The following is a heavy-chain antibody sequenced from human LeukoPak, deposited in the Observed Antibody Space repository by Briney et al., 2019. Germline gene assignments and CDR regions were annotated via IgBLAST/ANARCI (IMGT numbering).Heavy chain of an antibody. D-gene: IGHD3-10*01. CDR1: GFTFSSYA. V-gene: IGHV3-30*04. CDR3: ARDFTIIRSYFDY. CDR2: ISYDGSNK. J-gene: IGHJ4*02. Sequence: PGGSLRLSCAASGFTFSSYAMHWVRQAPGKGLEWVAVISYDGSNKYYADSVKGRFTISRDNSKNTLYLQMNSLRAEDTAVYYCARDFTIIRSYFDYWGQGTLVTVSS.